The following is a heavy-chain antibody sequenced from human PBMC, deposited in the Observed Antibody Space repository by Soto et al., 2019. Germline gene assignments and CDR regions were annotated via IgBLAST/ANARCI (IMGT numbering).Heavy chain of an antibody. J-gene: IGHJ3*02. V-gene: IGHV1-69*06. D-gene: IGHD1-26*01. CDR2: ITPVSETA. CDR3: ARGRLTATKSAARGAFEI. CDR1: GGTLDSQG. Sequence: QVQLVQSGAEVQNPGSSVKVSCKASGGTLDSQGISWFRQAPGQGLEWMGRITPVSETANYAQRFQGRVTITADKSTSTAYMELSGLKSDDTAVYYCARGRLTATKSAARGAFEIWGQGTMIIVSS.